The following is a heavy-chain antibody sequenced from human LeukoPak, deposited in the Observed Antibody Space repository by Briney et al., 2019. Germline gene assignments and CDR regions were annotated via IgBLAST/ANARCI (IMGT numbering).Heavy chain of an antibody. D-gene: IGHD3-10*01. CDR1: GFTFSLYG. V-gene: IGHV3-23*01. CDR2: IGYDGGSK. Sequence: GGSLRLSCAASGFTFSLYGMSWVRQAPGKGLDWVTFIGYDGGSKYYTDSVKGRFTISRDNSRNTLYLQMDSLRAEDTAVYFCAKNRHYGSSFDAFDIWGQGTMVSVSS. CDR3: AKNRHYGSSFDAFDI. J-gene: IGHJ3*02.